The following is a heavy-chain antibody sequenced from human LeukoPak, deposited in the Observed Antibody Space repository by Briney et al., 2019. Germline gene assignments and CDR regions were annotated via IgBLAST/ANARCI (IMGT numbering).Heavy chain of an antibody. V-gene: IGHV3-48*03. Sequence: PGESLRLSCAASGFTFSSYEMNWVRQAPGKGLEWVSYISSSGSTIYYADSVKGRFTISRDNAKNSLYLQMNSLRAEDTAVYYCARVGENDYGDYGLTDYWGQGTLVTVSS. CDR1: GFTFSSYE. CDR3: ARVGENDYGDYGLTDY. CDR2: ISSSGSTI. J-gene: IGHJ4*02. D-gene: IGHD4-17*01.